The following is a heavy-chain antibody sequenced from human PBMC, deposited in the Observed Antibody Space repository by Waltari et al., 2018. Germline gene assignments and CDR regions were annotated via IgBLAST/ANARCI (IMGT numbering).Heavy chain of an antibody. D-gene: IGHD1-26*01. CDR3: ARSLWGANPDF. J-gene: IGHJ4*02. CDR1: GYTFTGYY. V-gene: IGHV1-2*06. CDR2: SNPNSGGT. Sequence: QVQLVQSGAEVKKPGASVKVSCKASGYTFTGYYMHWVRQAPGQGLEWMGRSNPNSGGTNYAQKFQCRVTMTRDTSIRTAYMELGRLRSDDTAVYYCARSLWGANPDFWGQGTLVTVSS.